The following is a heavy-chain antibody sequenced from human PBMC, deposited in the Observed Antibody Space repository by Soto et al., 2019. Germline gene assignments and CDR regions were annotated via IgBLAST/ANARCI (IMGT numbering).Heavy chain of an antibody. J-gene: IGHJ2*01. CDR1: GGSFSGYY. Sequence: QVQLQQWGAGPLRPLETLSLTCGVSGGSFSGYYWAWIRQSPGKGLEWIGEINDRGSINYNPSLKSSVSISVDTSKNHYSLNLRCLSAADTAVYYCARESHDILTGPPWVWYFDLWGRGTLVTVSS. CDR3: ARESHDILTGPPWVWYFDL. CDR2: INDRGSI. V-gene: IGHV4-34*01. D-gene: IGHD3-9*01.